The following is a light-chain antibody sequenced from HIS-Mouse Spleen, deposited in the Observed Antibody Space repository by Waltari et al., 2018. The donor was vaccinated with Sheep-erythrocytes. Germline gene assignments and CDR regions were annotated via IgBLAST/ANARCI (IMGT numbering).Light chain of an antibody. CDR2: AAS. CDR3: QQHNSYPFT. J-gene: IGKJ5*01. V-gene: IGKV1-39*01. Sequence: DIQMTQSPSSLSASVGDRVTITCRASQSISSYLNWYQQKPGKAPKLLIYAASSLQSGVPSRFSGSGSGTDFTLTISSLQPEDFATYYCQQHNSYPFTFGQGTRLEIK. CDR1: QSISSY.